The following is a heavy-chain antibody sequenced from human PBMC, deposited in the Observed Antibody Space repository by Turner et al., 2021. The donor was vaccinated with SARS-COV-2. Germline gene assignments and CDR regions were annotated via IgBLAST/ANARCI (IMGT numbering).Heavy chain of an antibody. Sequence: EVQLVESGGGLVQPGGSLRLSCSASGFTLRSYVMHWVRQAPGKGLEYVSDISSNGRSTYYADSVKGRFTISRDNSKNTLYLQMSSLRAEDTAVYYCVKGSYWGQGTLVTVSS. CDR3: VKGSY. V-gene: IGHV3-64D*06. CDR2: ISSNGRST. CDR1: GFTLRSYV. J-gene: IGHJ4*02.